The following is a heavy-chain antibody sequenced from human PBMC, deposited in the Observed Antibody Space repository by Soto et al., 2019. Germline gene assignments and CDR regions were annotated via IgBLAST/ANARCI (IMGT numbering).Heavy chain of an antibody. CDR1: GFTVSSNY. Sequence: PGGSLRLSCAASGFTVSSNYMSWVRQAPGKGLEWVSVIYSGGTTYYADTVKDRSTISRDNSKNTLYLQMNSLRAEDTAVYYCARDSRSSWSRGGFDPWGQGTLVTVSS. J-gene: IGHJ5*02. CDR2: IYSGGTT. V-gene: IGHV3-66*01. D-gene: IGHD6-13*01. CDR3: ARDSRSSWSRGGFDP.